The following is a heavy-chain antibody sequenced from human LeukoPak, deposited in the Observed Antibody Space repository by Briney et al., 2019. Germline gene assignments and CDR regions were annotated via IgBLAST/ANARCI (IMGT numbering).Heavy chain of an antibody. D-gene: IGHD2-21*02. Sequence: ASVKVSCKASGYTFTSYGISWVRQAPGQGLEWMGRISAYNGNTNYAQKLQGRVTMTTDTSTSTAYMELRSLRSDDTAVYYCARDSVVVTATTDYYYMDVWGKGTTVTVSS. CDR3: ARDSVVVTATTDYYYMDV. J-gene: IGHJ6*03. V-gene: IGHV1-18*01. CDR1: GYTFTSYG. CDR2: ISAYNGNT.